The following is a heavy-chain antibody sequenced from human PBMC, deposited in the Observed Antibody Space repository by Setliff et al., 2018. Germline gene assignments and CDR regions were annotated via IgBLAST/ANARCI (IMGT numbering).Heavy chain of an antibody. CDR1: GYTFTTSG. CDR2: ISPYSGET. D-gene: IGHD2-15*01. CDR3: TRSRAPRVVLAADFDL. Sequence: ASVKVSCKASGYTFTTSGISWVRQAPGQGLEWMGWISPYSGETNYAQKFQDRLSVTADTSSKTTYMELRSLTSDDTAVYFCTRSRAPRVVLAADFDLWGQGTLVTVSS. J-gene: IGHJ4*02. V-gene: IGHV1-18*01.